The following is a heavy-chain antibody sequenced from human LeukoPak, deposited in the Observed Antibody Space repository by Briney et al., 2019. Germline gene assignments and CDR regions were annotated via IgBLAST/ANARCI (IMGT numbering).Heavy chain of an antibody. CDR3: ARLSVFWQQLDP. CDR2: INHSGST. V-gene: IGHV4-34*01. J-gene: IGHJ5*02. CDR1: GGSFSGYY. D-gene: IGHD6-13*01. Sequence: SETLSLTCAVYGGSFSGYYWSWIRQPPGKGLEWIGEINHSGSTNYNPSLKSRVTISVDTSKNQFSLKLSSVTAADTAVYYCARLSVFWQQLDPWGQGTLVTVSS.